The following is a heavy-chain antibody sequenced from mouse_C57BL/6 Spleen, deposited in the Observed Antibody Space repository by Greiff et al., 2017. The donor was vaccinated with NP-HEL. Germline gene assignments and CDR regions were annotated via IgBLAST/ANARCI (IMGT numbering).Heavy chain of an antibody. CDR1: GFTFSDYY. V-gene: IGHV5-16*01. J-gene: IGHJ4*01. CDR2: INYDGSST. D-gene: IGHD1-1*01. CDR3: ARDDGSSGYAMDY. Sequence: EVQLVESEGGLVQPGSSMKLSCTASGFTFSDYYMAWVRQVPEKGLEWVANINYDGSSTYYLDSLKSRFIISRDNAKNILYLQMSSLKSEDTATYYCARDDGSSGYAMDYWGQGTSVTVSS.